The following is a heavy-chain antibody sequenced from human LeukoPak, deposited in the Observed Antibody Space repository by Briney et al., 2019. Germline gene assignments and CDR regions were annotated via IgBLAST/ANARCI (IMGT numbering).Heavy chain of an antibody. J-gene: IGHJ5*02. CDR2: IYYSGNT. D-gene: IGHD6-19*01. CDR1: GGSISSSNYY. CDR3: ARRRAGRDWFDP. Sequence: LSLTXAVSGGSISSSNYYWGWIRQPPGRGLEWIGSIYYSGNTYYNPSLKSRVTISVDTSKNQFSLKTSSVTATDTAVYYCARRRAGRDWFDPWGQGTLVTVSS. V-gene: IGHV4-39*01.